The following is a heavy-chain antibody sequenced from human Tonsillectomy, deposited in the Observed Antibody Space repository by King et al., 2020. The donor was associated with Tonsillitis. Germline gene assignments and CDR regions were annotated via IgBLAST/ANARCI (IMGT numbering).Heavy chain of an antibody. Sequence: VQLVESGGGLVQPGGSLRLSCAASGFTFSSYWMSWVRQAPGKGLEWVANIKQDGSEKYYLDSVKGRFTISRDNAKNSLYLQMNSLRAEDTAVYYCARVWELPPVYYFDYWGQGTLVTVSS. CDR2: IKQDGSEK. CDR3: ARVWELPPVYYFDY. J-gene: IGHJ4*02. V-gene: IGHV3-7*04. D-gene: IGHD1-26*01. CDR1: GFTFSSYW.